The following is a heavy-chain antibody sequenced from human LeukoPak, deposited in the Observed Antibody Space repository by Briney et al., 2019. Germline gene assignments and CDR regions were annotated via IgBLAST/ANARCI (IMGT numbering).Heavy chain of an antibody. Sequence: GGSLRLSCAASGFTFSDYYMSWIRQAPGKGLEWVSYISGSSGYTNYADSVKGRFTISRDNAKNSLYLQMNSLRAEDTAVYYCARDSSSWFDPWGQGTLVTVSS. CDR1: GFTFSDYY. CDR3: ARDSSSWFDP. J-gene: IGHJ5*02. CDR2: ISGSSGYT. D-gene: IGHD6-13*01. V-gene: IGHV3-11*06.